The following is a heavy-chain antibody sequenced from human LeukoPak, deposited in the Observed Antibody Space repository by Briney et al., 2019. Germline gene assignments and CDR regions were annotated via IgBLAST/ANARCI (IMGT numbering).Heavy chain of an antibody. Sequence: GGSLRLSCAASGFIFSNHSMHWVRQAPGKGLEWVSSISSSSIYIYYADSVKGRFTISRDNSKNTLYLQMNSLRAEDTAVYYCANPPGLRRRDPWGQGPLVTGSS. CDR2: ISSSSIYI. CDR3: ANPPGLRRRDP. D-gene: IGHD5-12*01. V-gene: IGHV3-21*01. CDR1: GFIFSNHS. J-gene: IGHJ5*02.